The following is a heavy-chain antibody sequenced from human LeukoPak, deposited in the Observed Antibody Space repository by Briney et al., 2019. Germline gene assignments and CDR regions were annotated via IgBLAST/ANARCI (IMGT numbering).Heavy chain of an antibody. CDR1: GGSISSSNW. CDR3: AGYLEWLSPTNRIFDY. J-gene: IGHJ4*02. D-gene: IGHD3-3*01. CDR2: IYHSGST. V-gene: IGHV4-4*02. Sequence: SETLSLTCAVSGGSISSSNWWSWVRQPPGKGLEWIGEIYHSGSTNYNPSLKSRVTISVDKSKNQFSLKLSSVTAADTAVYYCAGYLEWLSPTNRIFDYWGQGTLVTVSS.